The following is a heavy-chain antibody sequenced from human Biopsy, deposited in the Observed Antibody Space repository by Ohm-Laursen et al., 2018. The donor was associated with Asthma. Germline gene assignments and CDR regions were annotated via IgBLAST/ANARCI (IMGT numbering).Heavy chain of an antibody. D-gene: IGHD3-22*01. CDR2: ITHDGSRM. CDR1: GFAFGKYG. CDR3: ARGDSSNWSHYYFDY. J-gene: IGHJ4*02. V-gene: IGHV3-30*03. Sequence: SLRLSCAASGFAFGKYGMYWARQAPGKGLQWVAVITHDGSRMYYADSVRGRFTISRDYSKNTLYLQMHSLRAEDTAVYYCARGDSSNWSHYYFDYWGQGTLVTVSS.